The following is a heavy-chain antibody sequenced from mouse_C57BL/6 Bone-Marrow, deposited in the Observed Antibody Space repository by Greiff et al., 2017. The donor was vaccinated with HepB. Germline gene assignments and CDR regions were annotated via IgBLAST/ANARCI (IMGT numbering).Heavy chain of an antibody. CDR1: GFNIKDYY. Sequence: VQLQQSGAELVKPGASVKLSCTASGFNIKDYYMHWVKQRTEQGLEWIGRIDPEDGDTKYAPKFQGKATITADTSSKTAYLPLSSLTSEDTAVYYCARRGFTTVVATGYFDVWGTGTTVTVSS. D-gene: IGHD1-1*01. CDR3: ARRGFTTVVATGYFDV. J-gene: IGHJ1*03. V-gene: IGHV14-2*01. CDR2: IDPEDGDT.